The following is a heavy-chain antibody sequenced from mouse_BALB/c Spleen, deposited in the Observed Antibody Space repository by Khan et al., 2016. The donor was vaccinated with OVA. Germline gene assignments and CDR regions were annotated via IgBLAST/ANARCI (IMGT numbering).Heavy chain of an antibody. V-gene: IGHV1-54*01. D-gene: IGHD1-2*01. Sequence: QVQLQQPGAELVRPGTSVKVSCKASGYAFTDYLIEWLKQRPGQGLEWIGVINPGSGGTNYNEKFKDKATLTADTSSSTAYMQLSSLTSDDSAVYFCARSGYGFGAYWGPGTLVTVSA. CDR2: INPGSGGT. CDR3: ARSGYGFGAY. CDR1: GYAFTDYL. J-gene: IGHJ3*01.